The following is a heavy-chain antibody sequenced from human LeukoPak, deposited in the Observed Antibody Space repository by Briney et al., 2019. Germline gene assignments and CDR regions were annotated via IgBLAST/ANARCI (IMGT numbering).Heavy chain of an antibody. V-gene: IGHV4-39*07. Sequence: RASETLSLTCTVSGGSISVSDYYWGWIRQPPGKGLEWIGSLSSSGSTFYNPSLRSRATLSLDTSKNEFSLMLSFVTAADTAVYYCARDGDISGLVGDLYFDSWGQGALVTVSS. D-gene: IGHD3-22*01. CDR3: ARDGDISGLVGDLYFDS. CDR1: GGSISVSDYY. J-gene: IGHJ4*02. CDR2: LSSSGST.